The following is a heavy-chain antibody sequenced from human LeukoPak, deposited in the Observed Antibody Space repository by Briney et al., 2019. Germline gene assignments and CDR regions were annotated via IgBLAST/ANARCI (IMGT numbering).Heavy chain of an antibody. J-gene: IGHJ4*02. CDR1: GGTFTSYA. CDR2: IIPIFGTA. V-gene: IGHV1-69*13. CDR3: ARGKRVLLDY. Sequence: SVKVSCKASGGTFTSYAISWVRQAPGQGREWMGGIIPIFGTANYAQKFQGRVTITADESTSTDYLELSSLRSEDTAVYCWARGKRVLLDYWGQGTLGTVSS.